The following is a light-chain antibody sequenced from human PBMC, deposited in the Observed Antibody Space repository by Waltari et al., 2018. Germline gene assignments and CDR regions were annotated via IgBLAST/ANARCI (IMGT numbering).Light chain of an antibody. V-gene: IGKV1-39*01. J-gene: IGKJ3*01. CDR3: QQAYNRIT. CDR1: QRISSY. CDR2: GSS. Sequence: DIQMTQSPSFLSASVGDRVTITCRASQRISSYLNRYQQQAGKGPKLLIYGSSSLQSGVPSRFSGTGSGTDFTLTINGLQPEDFATYYCQQAYNRITFGPGTTVDFK.